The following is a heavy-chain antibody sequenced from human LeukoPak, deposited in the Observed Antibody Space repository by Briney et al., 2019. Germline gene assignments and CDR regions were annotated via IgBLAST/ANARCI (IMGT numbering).Heavy chain of an antibody. D-gene: IGHD5-18*01. CDR1: GFSFSSYW. Sequence: PGGSLRLSCAASGFSFSSYWMSWVREAPGKRLEWVANIKQDGSEKYYVDSVKGRFTISRDNAKNSLHLQMNSLRAEDTAVYYCAKDQVRGYSYGIKDYWGQGTLVTVSS. V-gene: IGHV3-7*01. J-gene: IGHJ4*02. CDR2: IKQDGSEK. CDR3: AKDQVRGYSYGIKDY.